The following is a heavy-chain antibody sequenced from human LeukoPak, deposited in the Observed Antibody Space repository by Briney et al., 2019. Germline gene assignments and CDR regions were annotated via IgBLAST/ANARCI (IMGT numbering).Heavy chain of an antibody. Sequence: PSETLSLTCTVSGGSIGSYYWSWIRQPPGKGLEWIGNIHYSGNTNYNPSLRSRLTMSLDTSKNQFSLELRSVTAADTAVYYCARVSSDDAFDIWGQGTMVTVSS. D-gene: IGHD6-19*01. CDR2: IHYSGNT. J-gene: IGHJ3*02. CDR3: ARVSSDDAFDI. V-gene: IGHV4-59*01. CDR1: GGSIGSYY.